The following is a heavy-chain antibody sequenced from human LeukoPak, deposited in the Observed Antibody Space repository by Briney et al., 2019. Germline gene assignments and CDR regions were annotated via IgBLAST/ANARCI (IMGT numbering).Heavy chain of an antibody. V-gene: IGHV1-69*13. J-gene: IGHJ4*02. Sequence: ASVKVSCKASGGTFSSYAISWVRQAPGQGLEWMGGIIPIFGTANYAQKFRGRVTITADESTSTAYMELSSLRSEDTAVYYCAREESDYGDYVHWGQGTLATVSS. CDR2: IIPIFGTA. CDR1: GGTFSSYA. D-gene: IGHD4-17*01. CDR3: AREESDYGDYVH.